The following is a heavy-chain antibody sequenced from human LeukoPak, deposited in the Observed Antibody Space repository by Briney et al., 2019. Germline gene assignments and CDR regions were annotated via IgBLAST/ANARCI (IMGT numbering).Heavy chain of an antibody. Sequence: SETLSLTCAVSGGSISSGGYSWSWIRQPPGKGLEWIGYISSTGSTYYNPSLKSRLSISLDTSKNQFSLNLSSATAADTAVFYCARLGVTQDAFDIWGQGTMVTVSS. V-gene: IGHV4-30-4*07. D-gene: IGHD3-10*01. CDR3: ARLGVTQDAFDI. CDR2: ISSTGST. J-gene: IGHJ3*02. CDR1: GGSISSGGYS.